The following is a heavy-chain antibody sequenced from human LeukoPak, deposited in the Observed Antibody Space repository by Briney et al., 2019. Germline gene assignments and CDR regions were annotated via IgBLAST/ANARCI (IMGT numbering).Heavy chain of an antibody. CDR3: ARAPLVLQYRWWFDP. J-gene: IGHJ5*02. CDR1: GLTFSRYE. CDR2: ISGSGDTI. V-gene: IGHV3-48*03. Sequence: GGSLRLSCAASGLTFSRYEMNWVRQAPGKGLEWISYISGSGDTIYYADPVKGRFTISRDNAKNSLYLQMNSLRAEDTAVYHCARAPLVLQYRWWFDPWGQGTLVIVSS. D-gene: IGHD5-24*01.